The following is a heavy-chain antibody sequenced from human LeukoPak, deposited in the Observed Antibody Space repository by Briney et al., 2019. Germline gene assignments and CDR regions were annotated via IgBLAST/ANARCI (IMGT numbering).Heavy chain of an antibody. D-gene: IGHD3-10*01. CDR3: ARVSLWFGELSAFEY. V-gene: IGHV3-30*01. J-gene: IGHJ4*02. CDR2: ISYDGSNK. Sequence: PGRSLRLSCAASGFTFSSYAMHWVRQTPGKGLEWVAVISYDGSNKYYADSVKGRFTSSRDNSKNTLYLQMNSLRAEDTAVYYCARVSLWFGELSAFEYWGQGTLVTVSS. CDR1: GFTFSSYA.